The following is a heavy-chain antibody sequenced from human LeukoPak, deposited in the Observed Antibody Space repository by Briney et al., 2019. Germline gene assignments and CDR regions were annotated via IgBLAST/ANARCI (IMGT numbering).Heavy chain of an antibody. CDR2: IYYSGST. J-gene: IGHJ4*02. D-gene: IGHD4-17*01. V-gene: IGHV4-59*08. CDR1: GGSISSYY. CDR3: ARHAPYGDYVGMYYFDY. Sequence: SETLSLTCTVSGGSISSYYWSWIREPPGKGLEWIGYIYYSGSTNYNPSLKSRVTISVDTSKNQFSLKLSSVTAADTAVYYCARHAPYGDYVGMYYFDYWGQGTLVTVSS.